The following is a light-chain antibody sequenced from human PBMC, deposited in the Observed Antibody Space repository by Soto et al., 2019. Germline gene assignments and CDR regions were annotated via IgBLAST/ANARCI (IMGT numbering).Light chain of an antibody. CDR2: EVT. CDR3: SSYTSTSPLV. V-gene: IGLV2-14*01. Sequence: QSALTQPASVSGSPGQSITISCTGTSSDVGGYDYVSWYQHHPGKAPKLLIFEVTNRPSGVSNRFSGSKSGNTASLTISGLEAEDEADYHCSSYTSTSPLVFGGGTKVTVL. J-gene: IGLJ3*02. CDR1: SSDVGGYDY.